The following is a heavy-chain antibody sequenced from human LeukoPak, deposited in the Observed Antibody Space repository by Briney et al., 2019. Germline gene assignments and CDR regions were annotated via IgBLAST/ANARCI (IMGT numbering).Heavy chain of an antibody. J-gene: IGHJ4*02. Sequence: PGGSLRLSCAASGFAFSSYEMNWVRQAPGKGLEWVSYISSSGSTIYYADSVKGRFTISRDNAKNSLYPQMNSLRAEDTAVYYCARDGDGDGYKFDYWGQGTLVTVSS. CDR3: ARDGDGDGYKFDY. D-gene: IGHD5-24*01. CDR1: GFAFSSYE. V-gene: IGHV3-48*03. CDR2: ISSSGSTI.